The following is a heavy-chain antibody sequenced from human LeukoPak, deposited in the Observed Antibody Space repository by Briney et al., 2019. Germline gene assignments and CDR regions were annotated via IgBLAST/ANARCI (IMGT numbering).Heavy chain of an antibody. V-gene: IGHV4-61*02. Sequence: SETLSLTCTVSGGSISSGSYYWSWIRQPAGKGLEWIGRVDTSGNPNCNPSLKSRVTMSVDTSKNQFSLKLSSVTAADTAVYYCATYTTSRRWFDPWGQGTLVTVSS. CDR2: VDTSGNP. CDR1: GGSISSGSYY. J-gene: IGHJ5*02. D-gene: IGHD6-6*01. CDR3: ATYTTSRRWFDP.